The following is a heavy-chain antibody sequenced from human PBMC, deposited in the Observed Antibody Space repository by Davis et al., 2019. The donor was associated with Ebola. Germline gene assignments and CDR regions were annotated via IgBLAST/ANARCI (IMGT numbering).Heavy chain of an antibody. CDR3: AGDEDV. Sequence: SVPVPCMTSRYIFTRYSLHWVRQAPGEGLEWVGWINGGNGDNKCPQKFQGRVTFPRDASASTAYMELRSLKYEDTAMYYCAGDEDVWGQGTTVTVSS. V-gene: IGHV1-3*01. J-gene: IGHJ6*02. CDR1: RYIFTRYS. CDR2: INGGNGDN.